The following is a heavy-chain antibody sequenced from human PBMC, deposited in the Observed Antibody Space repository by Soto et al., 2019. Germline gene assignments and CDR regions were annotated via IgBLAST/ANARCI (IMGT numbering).Heavy chain of an antibody. J-gene: IGHJ3*02. CDR1: GFTFSDHY. D-gene: IGHD2-2*01. Sequence: GGSLRLSCAASGFTFSDHYMDWVRQAPGKGLEWVGRIRNKANSYTTEYAASVKGRFIISRDDSKNTLDLQMNSLKTEDTAVYFCTTASYCSSTSCPAVDAFEIWGQGTMVTVSS. CDR2: IRNKANSYTT. CDR3: TTASYCSSTSCPAVDAFEI. V-gene: IGHV3-72*01.